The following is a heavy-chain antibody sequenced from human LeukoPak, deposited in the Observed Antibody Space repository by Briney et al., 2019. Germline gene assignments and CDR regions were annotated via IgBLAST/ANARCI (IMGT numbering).Heavy chain of an antibody. Sequence: PGGPLRLSCAASGFTVSNNYMTWVRQAPGRGLEWVSVIYSGGTTYYADSVKGRFIISRDNSKNTLYLQMSSLRVEDTAVYYCARSYGTFYYGMDVWGPGTTVTVSS. J-gene: IGHJ6*02. V-gene: IGHV3-53*01. CDR1: GFTVSNNY. CDR2: IYSGGTT. D-gene: IGHD1-26*01. CDR3: ARSYGTFYYGMDV.